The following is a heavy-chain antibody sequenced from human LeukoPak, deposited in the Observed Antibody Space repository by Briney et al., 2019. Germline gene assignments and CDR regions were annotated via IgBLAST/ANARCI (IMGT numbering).Heavy chain of an antibody. CDR1: GFTFSTYW. D-gene: IGHD3-22*01. J-gene: IGHJ4*02. CDR3: ARDPNNYDSR. V-gene: IGHV3-74*01. CDR2: ITPDGSRT. Sequence: GGSLRLSCAASGFTFSTYWIHWVRQVPGKGLEWVSRITPDGSRTSYAASVQGRFTSSRDNAKNTVYLQMSSLRAEDTALYYCARDPNNYDSRWGQGTLVTVSS.